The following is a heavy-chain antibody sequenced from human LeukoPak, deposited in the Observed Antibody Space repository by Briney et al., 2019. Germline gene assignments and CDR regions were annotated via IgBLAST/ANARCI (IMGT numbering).Heavy chain of an antibody. Sequence: GGSLRLSCAASGFTFSSYWMSWVRQAPGKGLEWVANIKQDGSEKYYVDSVKGRFTISRDNAKNSPYLQMNSLRAEDTAVYYCARDNVPLSTMIVVVFDYWGQGTLVTVSS. CDR1: GFTFSSYW. D-gene: IGHD3-22*01. CDR3: ARDNVPLSTMIVVVFDY. V-gene: IGHV3-7*01. CDR2: IKQDGSEK. J-gene: IGHJ4*02.